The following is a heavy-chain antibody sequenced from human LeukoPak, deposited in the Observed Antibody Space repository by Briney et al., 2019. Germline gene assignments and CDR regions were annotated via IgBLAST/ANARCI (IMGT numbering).Heavy chain of an antibody. CDR3: XXXXXVAGTIKWFDP. D-gene: IGHD6-19*01. CDR1: GGSISSGGYS. Sequence: SETLSLTCAISGGSISSGGYSWSWIRQPPGKGLEWIGCIYHSGSTFYNPSLKSRVTISVDRSKNQFSLKLNSLTAADTAVYXXXXXXXVAGTIKWFDPWGQGTLVTVSS. V-gene: IGHV4-30-2*01. CDR2: IYHSGST. J-gene: IGHJ5*02.